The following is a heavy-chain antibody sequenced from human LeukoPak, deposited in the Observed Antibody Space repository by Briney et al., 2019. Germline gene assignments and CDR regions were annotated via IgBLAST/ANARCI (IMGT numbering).Heavy chain of an antibody. CDR2: ISWDGGST. D-gene: IGHD3-22*01. CDR3: AKDQGYDSSGYVPD. J-gene: IGHJ4*02. CDR1: GFTFDDYA. V-gene: IGHV3-43D*04. Sequence: GGYLRLSCAASGFTFDDYAMHWVRQAPGKGLEWVSLISWDGGSTYYADSVKGRFTISRDNSKNSLYLQMNSLRAEDTALYYCAKDQGYDSSGYVPDWGQGTLVTVSS.